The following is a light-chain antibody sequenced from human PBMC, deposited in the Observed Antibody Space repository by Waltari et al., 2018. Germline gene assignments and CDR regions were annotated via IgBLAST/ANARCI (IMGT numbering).Light chain of an antibody. V-gene: IGKV2-30*02. Sequence: VGMTQSPLSLPVTLGQPASIPCRSIQSLVHSDGNTYLNWFHQRPGQSPSRLIYKVSDRDSGVADRVSGSGSGTDFTLTISRVGAEDVGFCDGMQGTLWCTFGAGTKVEIK. CDR3: MQGTLWCT. CDR2: KVS. CDR1: QSLVHSDGNTY. J-gene: IGKJ1*01.